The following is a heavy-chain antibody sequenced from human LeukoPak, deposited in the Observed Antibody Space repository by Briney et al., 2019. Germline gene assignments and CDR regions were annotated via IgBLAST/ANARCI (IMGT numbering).Heavy chain of an antibody. CDR1: GYTFTSYD. CDR3: ARAPGCSGGSCYSGYYYYYMDV. Sequence: ASVKVSCKASGYTFTSYDINWVRQATGQGLEWMGWMNPNSGNTGYAQKFQGRVTMTRNTSISTAYMEQSSLRSEDTAVYYCARAPGCSGGSCYSGYYYYYMDVWGKGTTVTVSS. D-gene: IGHD2-15*01. CDR2: MNPNSGNT. V-gene: IGHV1-8*01. J-gene: IGHJ6*03.